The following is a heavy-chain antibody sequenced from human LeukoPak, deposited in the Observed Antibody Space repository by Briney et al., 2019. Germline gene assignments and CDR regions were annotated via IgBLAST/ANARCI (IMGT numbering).Heavy chain of an antibody. CDR1: GFTFSSYW. Sequence: AGGSLRLSCAASGFTFSSYWMSWVRQAPGKGLEWVANIKQDGSEKYYVDSVKGRFTISRDNAKNSLYLQMNSLRAEDTAVYYCARDANFWSGYYRDYYYYMDVWGKGTTVTVSS. CDR3: ARDANFWSGYYRDYYYYMDV. D-gene: IGHD3-3*01. CDR2: IKQDGSEK. J-gene: IGHJ6*03. V-gene: IGHV3-7*01.